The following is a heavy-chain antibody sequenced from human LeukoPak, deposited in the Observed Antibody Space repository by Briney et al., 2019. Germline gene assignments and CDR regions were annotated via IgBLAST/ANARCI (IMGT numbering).Heavy chain of an antibody. CDR2: INPSGGST. Sequence: GASVKVSCRASGYTFTSYYMHWVRQAPGQGLEWMGIINPSGGSTSYAQKFQGRVTMTRDMSTSTVYMELSSLRSEDTAVYYCARDRRRIAAAFDYWGQGTLVTVSS. V-gene: IGHV1-46*01. CDR1: GYTFTSYY. J-gene: IGHJ4*02. D-gene: IGHD6-13*01. CDR3: ARDRRRIAAAFDY.